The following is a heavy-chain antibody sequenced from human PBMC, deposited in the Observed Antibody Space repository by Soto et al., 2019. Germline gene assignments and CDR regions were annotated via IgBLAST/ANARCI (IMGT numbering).Heavy chain of an antibody. CDR1: GGSISSGGYS. CDR2: IYHSGST. J-gene: IGHJ5*02. CDR3: ARVPGP. Sequence: QLQLQESGSGLVKPSQTLSLTCAVSGGSISSGGYSWSWIRQPPGKGLEWIGYIYHSGSTYYDPSPKSRATMSVDRSKNQFSLTLRSVTAADTAVYYWARVPGPWGQGTLVTVSS. V-gene: IGHV4-30-2*01. D-gene: IGHD7-27*01.